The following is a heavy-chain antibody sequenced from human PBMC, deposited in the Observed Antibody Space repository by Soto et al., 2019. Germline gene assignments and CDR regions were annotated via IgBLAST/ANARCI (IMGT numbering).Heavy chain of an antibody. Sequence: SETLSLTCTVSGGSISSSSYYWGWIRQPPGKGLEWIGSIYYSGSTYYNPSLKSRVTISVDTSKNQSSLKLSSVTAADTAVYYCARGSRAPPVPYYYYYLDLWGKGTTVTVSS. CDR2: IYYSGST. V-gene: IGHV4-39*01. CDR1: GGSISSSSYY. D-gene: IGHD1-1*01. CDR3: ARGSRAPPVPYYYYYLDL. J-gene: IGHJ6*03.